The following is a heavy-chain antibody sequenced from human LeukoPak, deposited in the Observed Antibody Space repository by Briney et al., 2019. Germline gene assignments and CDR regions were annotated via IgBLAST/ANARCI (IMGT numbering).Heavy chain of an antibody. Sequence: GGSLRLSCAPSGFTFSSYAMSWVRQPPGGGMEWVSAISGSGGSTYYADSVKGRFTISRDNSKNTLYLQMNSLRAEDTAVYYCAKEQGSWYVLGFFDYWGQGTLVTVSS. CDR2: ISGSGGST. D-gene: IGHD6-13*01. CDR3: AKEQGSWYVLGFFDY. CDR1: GFTFSSYA. J-gene: IGHJ4*02. V-gene: IGHV3-23*01.